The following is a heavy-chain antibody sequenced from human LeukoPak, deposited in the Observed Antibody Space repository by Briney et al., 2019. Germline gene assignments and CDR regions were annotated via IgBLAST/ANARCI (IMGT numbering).Heavy chain of an antibody. D-gene: IGHD5-18*01. V-gene: IGHV3-21*01. CDR2: TSSSSSYI. CDR3: ARESSPGYSYGYPLAY. J-gene: IGHJ4*02. CDR1: GFTFSSYS. Sequence: PGGSLRLSCAASGFTFSSYSMNWVRQAPGKGLEWVSSTSSSSSYIYYADSVKGRFTISRDNAKNSLYLQMNSLRADDTAVYYCARESSPGYSYGYPLAYWGQGTLVTVSS.